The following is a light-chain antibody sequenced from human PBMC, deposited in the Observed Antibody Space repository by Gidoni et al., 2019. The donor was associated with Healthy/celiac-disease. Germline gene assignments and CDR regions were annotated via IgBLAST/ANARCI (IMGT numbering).Light chain of an antibody. CDR1: QSISSW. CDR3: QRYNSHST. Sequence: DIQMTQSPSTLSASVGDRVTITCRASQSISSWLAWYQQKPGKAPKLLIYDASSLESGVPSRFSGSGSRTEFTLTISSLHPDDFATYYCQRYNSHSTFGQGTKVEIK. J-gene: IGKJ1*01. V-gene: IGKV1-5*01. CDR2: DAS.